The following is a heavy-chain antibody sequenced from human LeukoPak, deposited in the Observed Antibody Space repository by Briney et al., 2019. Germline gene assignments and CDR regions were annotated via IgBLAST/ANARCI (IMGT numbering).Heavy chain of an antibody. D-gene: IGHD3-3*01. Sequence: SETLSLTCTVSGGSISSYYWSWIRQPPGKGLEWIGYIYYSGSTNYNPSLKSRVTISVDTSKIQFSLKLTSVTAADTAVYYCARDLLGWSSPRWGQGTRVTVSS. CDR1: GGSISSYY. CDR2: IYYSGST. CDR3: ARDLLGWSSPR. J-gene: IGHJ3*01. V-gene: IGHV4-59*12.